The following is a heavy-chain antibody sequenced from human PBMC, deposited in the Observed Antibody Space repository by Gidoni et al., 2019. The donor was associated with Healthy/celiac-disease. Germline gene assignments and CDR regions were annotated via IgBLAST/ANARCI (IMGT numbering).Heavy chain of an antibody. CDR3: AVTGAGYGMDV. D-gene: IGHD6-19*01. J-gene: IGHJ6*02. V-gene: IGHV5-51*01. CDR2: IYHGDSDT. Sequence: PGKGLEWMGIIYHGDSDTRYSPSSHVQATISADKSISTAYLQWSRLTASATALYYCAVTGAGYGMDVWGQGTTVTVSS.